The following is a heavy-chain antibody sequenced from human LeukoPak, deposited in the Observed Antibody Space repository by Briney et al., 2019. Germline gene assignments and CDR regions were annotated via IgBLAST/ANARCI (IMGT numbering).Heavy chain of an antibody. CDR3: AKGQSVAGTSGWFDP. CDR2: ISGGGSGT. Sequence: GGSLRLSCAASGFTFSNYAMSWVRQAPGKGLEWVSAISGGGSGTYYADSVKGRFTISRDNSKNTLYLQMNSLRAEDTAVYYCAKGQSVAGTSGWFDPWGQGTLATVSS. D-gene: IGHD6-19*01. J-gene: IGHJ5*02. CDR1: GFTFSNYA. V-gene: IGHV3-23*01.